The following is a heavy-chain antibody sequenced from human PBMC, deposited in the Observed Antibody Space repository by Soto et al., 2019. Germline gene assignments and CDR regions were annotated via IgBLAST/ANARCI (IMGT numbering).Heavy chain of an antibody. J-gene: IGHJ5*02. CDR1: GYTFTSYD. V-gene: IGHV1-8*01. Sequence: QVQLVQSGAEVKKPGASVKVSCKASGYTFTSYDINWVRQATGQGLEWMGWMNPNSGNTGYAQKFQGRVTMTRNTSISTAYMELSSLRSEDTAVYYCARGQEYTESYYDFWSGYYGGWFDPWGQGTLVTVSS. CDR3: ARGQEYTESYYDFWSGYYGGWFDP. D-gene: IGHD3-3*01. CDR2: MNPNSGNT.